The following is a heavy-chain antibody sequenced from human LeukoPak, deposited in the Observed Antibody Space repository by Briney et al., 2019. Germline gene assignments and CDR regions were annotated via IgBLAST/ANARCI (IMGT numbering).Heavy chain of an antibody. CDR3: AREQKFDWFDP. Sequence: PGGSLRLFCAASAFTFSIYSMNCVLQDPGGGLEWGLSISSSSGYISYSDSAKGRFTIARDNAKNSQYPQTNSLRAEDKAVYYCAREQKFDWFDPWGQGTLVTASS. CDR2: ISSSSGYI. CDR1: AFTFSIYS. J-gene: IGHJ5*01. V-gene: IGHV3-21*01.